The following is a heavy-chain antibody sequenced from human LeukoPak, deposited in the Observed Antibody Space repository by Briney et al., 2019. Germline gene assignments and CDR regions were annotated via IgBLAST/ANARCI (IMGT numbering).Heavy chain of an antibody. CDR3: AREPRGPNRRVLRFLEWFSWFDY. V-gene: IGHV3-11*01. D-gene: IGHD3-3*01. CDR2: ISSSGSTI. J-gene: IGHJ4*02. Sequence: PGGSLRLSCAASGFAFSDYYMSWIRQAPGKGLEWVSYISSSGSTIYYADSVKGRFTISRDNAKNSLYLQMNSLRAEDTAVYYCAREPRGPNRRVLRFLEWFSWFDYWGQGTLVTVSS. CDR1: GFAFSDYY.